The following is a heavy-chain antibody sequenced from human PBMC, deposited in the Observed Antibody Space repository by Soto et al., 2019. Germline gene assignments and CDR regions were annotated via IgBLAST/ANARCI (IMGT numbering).Heavy chain of an antibody. J-gene: IGHJ4*02. CDR3: AKDLDDYGDYFDY. V-gene: IGHV3-30*18. CDR1: GFTFSSYG. Sequence: GGSLRLSCAASGFTFSSYGMHWVRQAPGKGLEWVAVISYDGSNKYYADSVKGRFTISRGNSKNTLYLQMNSLRAEDTAVYYCAKDLDDYGDYFDYWGQGTLVTVSS. D-gene: IGHD4-17*01. CDR2: ISYDGSNK.